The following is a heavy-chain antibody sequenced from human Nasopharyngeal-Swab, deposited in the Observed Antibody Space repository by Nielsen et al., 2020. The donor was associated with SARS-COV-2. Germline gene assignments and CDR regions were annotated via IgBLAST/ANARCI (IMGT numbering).Heavy chain of an antibody. Sequence: SETLSLTCAVYGGSFSGYYWGWIRQPPGKGLEWIGSIYYSGSTYYNPSLKSRVTISVDTSKNQFSLKLSSVTAADTAVYYCARHFVVVAATAEGYFDYWGQGTLVTVSS. V-gene: IGHV4-39*01. D-gene: IGHD2-15*01. J-gene: IGHJ4*02. CDR2: IYYSGST. CDR1: GGSFSGYY. CDR3: ARHFVVVAATAEGYFDY.